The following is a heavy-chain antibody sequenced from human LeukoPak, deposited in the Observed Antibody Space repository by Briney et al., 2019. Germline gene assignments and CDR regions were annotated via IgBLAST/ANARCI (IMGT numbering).Heavy chain of an antibody. D-gene: IGHD6-19*01. Sequence: PSETLSLTCAVYGGSFSGYYWSWIRQPPGKGLEWIGEINHSGSTNYNPSLKSRVTISVDTSKNQFSLKLSSVTAADTAVYYCARRISPYSSGWYGNWFDPWGQGTPVTVSS. J-gene: IGHJ5*02. CDR2: INHSGST. V-gene: IGHV4-34*01. CDR1: GGSFSGYY. CDR3: ARRISPYSSGWYGNWFDP.